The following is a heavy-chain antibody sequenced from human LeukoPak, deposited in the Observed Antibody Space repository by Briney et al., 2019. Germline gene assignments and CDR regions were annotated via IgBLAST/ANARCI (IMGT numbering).Heavy chain of an antibody. V-gene: IGHV5-51*01. CDR2: IKPYVFDF. CDR3: SITGHSDNWEYF. D-gene: IGHD1-14*01. J-gene: IGHJ4*02. CDR1: EYTLTTYW. Sequence: GESLKISGKILEYTLTTYWIGWARQLPGKGLEWMGIIKPYVFDFQSNPSSQGHVIISVARSITIADLQWSGLEASDSAMYYCSITGHSDNWEYFWGQGTLVTVSS.